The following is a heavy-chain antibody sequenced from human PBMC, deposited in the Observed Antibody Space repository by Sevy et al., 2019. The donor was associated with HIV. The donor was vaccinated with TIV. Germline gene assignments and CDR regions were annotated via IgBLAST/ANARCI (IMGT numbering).Heavy chain of an antibody. D-gene: IGHD3-22*01. CDR1: GYTFTSYD. Sequence: ASVKVSCKASGYTFTSYDINWVRQATVQGLEWMGWMNPNTGNTGYAQKFQGRVTMTRDTSTSTAYMELRSLRSDDTAIYYCTRVRALNYYDTSVSMEYNWFDPWGQGTLVTVSS. CDR3: TRVRALNYYDTSVSMEYNWFDP. J-gene: IGHJ5*02. CDR2: MNPNTGNT. V-gene: IGHV1-8*02.